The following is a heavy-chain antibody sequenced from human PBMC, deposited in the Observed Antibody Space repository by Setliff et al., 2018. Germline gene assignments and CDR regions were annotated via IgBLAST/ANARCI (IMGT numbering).Heavy chain of an antibody. V-gene: IGHV1-8*02. CDR1: GYTFTGYY. CDR3: ARDLPYYNFWSGPSTPGWFDP. D-gene: IGHD3-3*01. Sequence: ASVKVSCKASGYTFTGYYMHWVRQAPGQGLEWMGWINPNSGNTGYAQRFQGRVTMTRNTSISTAYMELSSLRSEDTAVYYCARDLPYYNFWSGPSTPGWFDPWGQGTLVTVSS. CDR2: INPNSGNT. J-gene: IGHJ5*02.